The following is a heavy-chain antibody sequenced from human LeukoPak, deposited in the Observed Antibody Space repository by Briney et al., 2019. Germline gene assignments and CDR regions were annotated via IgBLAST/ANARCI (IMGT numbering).Heavy chain of an antibody. D-gene: IGHD3-22*01. CDR1: GASIGGYY. CDR3: ARDPSLFSGYFDY. J-gene: IGHJ4*02. Sequence: PSETLSLTCTVSGASIGGYYWSWIRQPAGKGLEWIGRIYTSGTTNYNPSLQSRVAMSVDTSKNQISLMLTSVTAADTAGYYCARDPSLFSGYFDYWGRGTLVTVSS. CDR2: IYTSGTT. V-gene: IGHV4-4*07.